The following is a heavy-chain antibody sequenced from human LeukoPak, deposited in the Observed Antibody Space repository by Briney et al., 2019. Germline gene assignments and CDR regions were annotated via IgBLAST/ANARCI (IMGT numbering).Heavy chain of an antibody. Sequence: GASEVSCKASGYTFTSYGISWVRQAPGQGLEWMGWINPNSGGTNYAQKFQGRVTMTRDTSISTAYMELSRLRSDDTAVYYCARDGGSDDYWGQGTLVTVSS. D-gene: IGHD2-15*01. J-gene: IGHJ4*02. CDR1: GYTFTSYG. CDR2: INPNSGGT. V-gene: IGHV1-2*02. CDR3: ARDGGSDDY.